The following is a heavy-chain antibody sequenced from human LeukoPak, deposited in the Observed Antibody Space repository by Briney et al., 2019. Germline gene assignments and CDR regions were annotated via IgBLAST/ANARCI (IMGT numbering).Heavy chain of an antibody. CDR1: GLTFSSYW. D-gene: IGHD3-16*01. V-gene: IGHV3-7*03. J-gene: IGHJ4*02. CDR2: IKPDGSDK. CDR3: ARGAGGYYFDY. Sequence: GGSLRLSCAASGLTFSSYWMSWVRQAPGKGLEWVADIKPDGSDKYYVDSVKGRFTISRDNAKNALYLQMNSLRAEDTAVYYCARGAGGYYFDYWGQGTLVTVSS.